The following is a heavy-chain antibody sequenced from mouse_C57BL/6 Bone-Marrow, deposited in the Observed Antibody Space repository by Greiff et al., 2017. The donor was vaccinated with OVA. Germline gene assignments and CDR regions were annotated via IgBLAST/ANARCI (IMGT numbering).Heavy chain of an antibody. Sequence: VQLQESGPELVKPGASVKISCKASGYTFTDYYINWVKQRPGQGLEWIGWIFPGSGSTYYNEKFKGKATLTVDKSSSTAYMLLSSLTSEDSAVYFCARDIPITTVVDWYFDVWGTGTTVTVSS. CDR3: ARDIPITTVVDWYFDV. CDR1: GYTFTDYY. D-gene: IGHD1-1*01. J-gene: IGHJ1*03. V-gene: IGHV1-75*01. CDR2: IFPGSGST.